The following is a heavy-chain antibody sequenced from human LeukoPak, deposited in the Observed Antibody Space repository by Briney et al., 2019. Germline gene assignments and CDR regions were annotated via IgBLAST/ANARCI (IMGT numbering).Heavy chain of an antibody. Sequence: PSETLSLTCTVSGASVSSGSFYWSWIRQPAGTGLEWIGRIYTSGCTTSVSTNYNPSLKSRVTISVDTSKNQFSLRLSSVTAADTAVYYCARVDYDSRGSYYDNWFDPWGQGSLVTVSS. J-gene: IGHJ5*02. CDR2: IYTSGCTTSVST. CDR1: GASVSSGSFY. D-gene: IGHD3-22*01. V-gene: IGHV4-61*10. CDR3: ARVDYDSRGSYYDNWFDP.